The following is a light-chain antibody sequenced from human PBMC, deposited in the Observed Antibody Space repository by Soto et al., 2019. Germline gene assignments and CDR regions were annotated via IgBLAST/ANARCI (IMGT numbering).Light chain of an antibody. CDR3: QQYNNWPQT. V-gene: IGKV3-15*01. Sequence: EIVTTQSPATLSVSPGERATLSCRASQSVSSNLAWYQQNPGQAPRLLIYGASTRATGIPARFSGSGSGTEFTLTISSLQSEDFAVYYCQQYNNWPQTFGQGTKVEIK. J-gene: IGKJ1*01. CDR2: GAS. CDR1: QSVSSN.